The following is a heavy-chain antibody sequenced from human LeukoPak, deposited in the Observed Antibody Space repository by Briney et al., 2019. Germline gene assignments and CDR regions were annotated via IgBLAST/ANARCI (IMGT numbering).Heavy chain of an antibody. D-gene: IGHD2/OR15-2a*01. V-gene: IGHV3-74*01. CDR2: VKSDGSTT. Sequence: GGSLRLSCAASGFTFSAYWMDWVRQAPGKGLVWVSRVKSDGSTTVYADSVKGRFTISRDNVKNTVYLQMSSLRVEDTGVYYCARAFSGPDSWGQGTLVTVSS. CDR1: GFTFSAYW. CDR3: ARAFSGPDS. J-gene: IGHJ4*02.